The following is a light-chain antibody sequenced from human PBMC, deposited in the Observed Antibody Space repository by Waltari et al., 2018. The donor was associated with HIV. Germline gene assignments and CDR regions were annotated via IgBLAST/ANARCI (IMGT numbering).Light chain of an antibody. CDR1: NSNIGSNY. CDR3: AAWDASLRAWV. CDR2: MNN. Sequence: QSVLTQPPSASGTPGQRVTISCSGSNSNIGSNYVYWYQQLPGTAPKLLMYMNNQRPSGVTDRFSGSNSGTSASLAISGLRSDDEADYYCAAWDASLRAWVFGGGTKLTVL. J-gene: IGLJ3*02. V-gene: IGLV1-47*01.